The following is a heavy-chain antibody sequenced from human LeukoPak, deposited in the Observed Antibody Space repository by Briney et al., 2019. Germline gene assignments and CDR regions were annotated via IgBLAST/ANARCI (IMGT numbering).Heavy chain of an antibody. Sequence: PGGSLRLSCAASGSTFDDYGMSWVRQAPGKGLEWVSGINWNGGSTGYADSVKGRFTISRDNAKNSLYLQMNSLRAEDTALYHCARAHPSEYYYDSSGYYFFDYWGQGTLVTVSS. D-gene: IGHD3-22*01. CDR2: INWNGGST. J-gene: IGHJ4*02. V-gene: IGHV3-20*01. CDR1: GSTFDDYG. CDR3: ARAHPSEYYYDSSGYYFFDY.